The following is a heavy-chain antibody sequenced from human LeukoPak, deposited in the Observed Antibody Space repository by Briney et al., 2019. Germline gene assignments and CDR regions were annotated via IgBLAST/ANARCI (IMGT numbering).Heavy chain of an antibody. CDR3: ASGGSYYEITY. CDR2: IYTSGST. D-gene: IGHD1-26*01. Sequence: SETLSLTCTVSGGSLSSYYWSWIRQPAGKGLEWIGRIYTSGSTNYNPSLKSRVTMSVDTSKNQFSLKLSSVTAADTAVYYCASGGSYYEITYWGQGTLVTVSS. CDR1: GGSLSSYY. V-gene: IGHV4-4*07. J-gene: IGHJ4*02.